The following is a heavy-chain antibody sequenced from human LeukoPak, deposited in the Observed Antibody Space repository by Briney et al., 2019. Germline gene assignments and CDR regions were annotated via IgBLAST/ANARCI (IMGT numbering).Heavy chain of an antibody. CDR3: ARAGHYDSSGRYY. CDR2: IYHSGST. V-gene: IGHV4-38-2*02. J-gene: IGHJ4*02. CDR1: GFSISSGYY. Sequence: SETLSLTCTVSGFSISSGYYWGWFRQPPGKGLEWIGSIYHSGSTYYNPSLKSRVTISVDTSKNQFSLKLSSVTAADTAVYYCARAGHYDSSGRYYWGQGTLVTVSS. D-gene: IGHD3-22*01.